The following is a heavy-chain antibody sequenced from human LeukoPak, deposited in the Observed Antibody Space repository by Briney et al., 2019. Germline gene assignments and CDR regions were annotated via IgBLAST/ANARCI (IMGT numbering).Heavy chain of an antibody. V-gene: IGHV4-30-4*01. CDR1: GGSISSGDYY. Sequence: SQTLSLTCTVSGGSISSGDYYWRWIRQPPGKGLEWIGYIYYSGSTYYNPSLKSRVTISVDTSKNQFSLKLSSVTAADTAVYYCASSPDYYYGSGTSNWFDPWGQGTLVTVSS. CDR3: ASSPDYYYGSGTSNWFDP. J-gene: IGHJ5*02. D-gene: IGHD3-10*01. CDR2: IYYSGST.